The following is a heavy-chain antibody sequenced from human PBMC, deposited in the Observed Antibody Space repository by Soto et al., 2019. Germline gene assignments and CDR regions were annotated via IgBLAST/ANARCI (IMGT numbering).Heavy chain of an antibody. CDR1: GGSFSGYY. D-gene: IGHD4-4*01. V-gene: IGHV4-34*01. CDR2: INHSGST. Sequence: SETQSLTCAVYGGSFSGYYWSWIRQPPGKGLEWIGEINHSGSTNYNPSLKSRVTISVDTSKNQFSLKLSSVTAADTAVYYCAKLQSNYYYGMDVWGQGTTVTSP. J-gene: IGHJ6*02. CDR3: AKLQSNYYYGMDV.